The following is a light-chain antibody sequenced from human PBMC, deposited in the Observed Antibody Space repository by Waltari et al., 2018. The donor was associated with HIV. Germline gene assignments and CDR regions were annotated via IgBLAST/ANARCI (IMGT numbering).Light chain of an antibody. CDR2: SAY. Sequence: DIQMTQSPSSLSASLGDSVVITCRASQAISTYLNWYHQTPGNAPVLLVYSAYKLQPGAPSRFRGAGSGKDFSLSISGLQTEDFATYFCQQSYGFPFNFGPGT. CDR1: QAISTY. V-gene: IGKV1-39*01. CDR3: QQSYGFPFN. J-gene: IGKJ3*01.